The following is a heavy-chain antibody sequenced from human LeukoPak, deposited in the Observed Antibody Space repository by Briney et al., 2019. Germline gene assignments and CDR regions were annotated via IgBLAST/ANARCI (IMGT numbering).Heavy chain of an antibody. J-gene: IGHJ5*02. Sequence: PSETLSLTCAVYGGSFSGYYWSWIRQPPGKWLEWIGEINHSGSTNYNPSLKSRVTISVDTSKNQFSLKLSSVTAADTAVYYCARGCSLKWFDPLGQGNLVTGSS. CDR3: ARGCSLKWFDP. V-gene: IGHV4-34*01. D-gene: IGHD3-10*02. CDR2: INHSGST. CDR1: GGSFSGYY.